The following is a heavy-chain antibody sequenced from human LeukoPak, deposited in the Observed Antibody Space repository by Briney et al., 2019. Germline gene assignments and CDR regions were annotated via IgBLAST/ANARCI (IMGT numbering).Heavy chain of an antibody. V-gene: IGHV3-48*01. J-gene: IGHJ4*02. Sequence: GGSLRLSCAGSGFTFSSYSMNWVRHAPGKGLEWVSYIGHTGSITDYADSVKGRFTISRDNAKNSLYLQMNTLRAEDTAVYYCARDRGGYCSSTSCYPDYWGQGTLVTVSS. CDR2: IGHTGSIT. CDR1: GFTFSSYS. CDR3: ARDRGGYCSSTSCYPDY. D-gene: IGHD2-2*01.